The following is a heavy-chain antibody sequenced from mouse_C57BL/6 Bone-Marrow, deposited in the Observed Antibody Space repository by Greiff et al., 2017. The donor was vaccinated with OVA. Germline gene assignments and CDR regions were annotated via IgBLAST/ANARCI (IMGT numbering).Heavy chain of an antibody. J-gene: IGHJ1*03. D-gene: IGHD1-1*01. Sequence: EVQLQQSGAELVRPGASVKLSCTASGFNIKDDYMHWVKQRPEQGLEWIGWIDPENGDTEYASTFQGKATITADTSSNTAYLQLSSLTSEDTAVYYCTTTPDYGSSGDWYFDVWGTGTTVTVSS. CDR3: TTTPDYGSSGDWYFDV. CDR1: GFNIKDDY. CDR2: IDPENGDT. V-gene: IGHV14-4*01.